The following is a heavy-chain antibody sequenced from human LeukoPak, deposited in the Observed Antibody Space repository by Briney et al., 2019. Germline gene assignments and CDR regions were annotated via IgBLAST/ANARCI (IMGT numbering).Heavy chain of an antibody. D-gene: IGHD2-2*02. V-gene: IGHV1-69*13. Sequence: SVKVSCKASGGTFSSYAISWVRQAPGQGLEWMGGIIPIFGTANYAQKFQGRVTITADESTSTAYMELSSLRSEDTAVYYCAATYCSSTSCYTRGAGYWGQGTLVTVSS. CDR2: IIPIFGTA. CDR3: AATYCSSTSCYTRGAGY. CDR1: GGTFSSYA. J-gene: IGHJ4*02.